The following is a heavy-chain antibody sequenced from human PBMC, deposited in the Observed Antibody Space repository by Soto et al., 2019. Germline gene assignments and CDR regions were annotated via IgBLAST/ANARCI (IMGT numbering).Heavy chain of an antibody. CDR3: TTYYYYYGMDV. CDR1: GFTFSGSA. Sequence: GGSLRLSCAASGFTFSGSAMHWVRQASGKGLEWVGRIRSKANSYATAYAASVKGRFTISRDDSKNTAYLQMNSLKTEDTAVYYCTTYYYYYGMDVWGQGTTVTVSS. CDR2: IRSKANSYAT. V-gene: IGHV3-73*01. J-gene: IGHJ6*02.